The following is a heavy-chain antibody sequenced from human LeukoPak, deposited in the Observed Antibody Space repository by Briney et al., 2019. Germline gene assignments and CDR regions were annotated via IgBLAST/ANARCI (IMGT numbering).Heavy chain of an antibody. Sequence: SETLSLTCAVYGGSFSGYYWSWIRQPPGKGLEWIGEINHSGSTNYNPSLKSRVTISVDTSKNQFSLKLSSVTAADTAVYYCARIPYDILTGYPPTWFGPWGQGTLVTVSS. CDR3: ARIPYDILTGYPPTWFGP. CDR2: INHSGST. J-gene: IGHJ5*02. V-gene: IGHV4-34*01. D-gene: IGHD3-9*01. CDR1: GGSFSGYY.